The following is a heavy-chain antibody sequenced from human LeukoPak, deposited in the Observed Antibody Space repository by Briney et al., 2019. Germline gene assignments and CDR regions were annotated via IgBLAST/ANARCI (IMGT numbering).Heavy chain of an antibody. D-gene: IGHD6-25*01. CDR1: GFTFSSYA. Sequence: GGSLRLSCAPSGFTFSSYAMSWVRQTPGKGLEWVSAISGSGGSTYYADSVKGRFTISGDNSKNTLYLQMNSLRADDTAVYYCAKRLDSLSGYWGQGTLVTVSS. J-gene: IGHJ4*02. CDR2: ISGSGGST. V-gene: IGHV3-23*01. CDR3: AKRLDSLSGY.